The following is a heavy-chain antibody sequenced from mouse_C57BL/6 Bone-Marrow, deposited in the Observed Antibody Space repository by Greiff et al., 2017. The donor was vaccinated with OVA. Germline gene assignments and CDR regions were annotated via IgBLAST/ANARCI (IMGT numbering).Heavy chain of an antibody. V-gene: IGHV1-62-2*01. CDR2: FYPGSGSI. CDR1: GYTFTEYT. J-gene: IGHJ3*01. CDR3: ARHGRGAIYYGYYVAWFAY. D-gene: IGHD2-1*01. Sequence: VQLVESGAELVKPGASVKLSCKASGYTFTEYTIHWVKQRSGQGLEWIGWFYPGSGSIKYNEKFKDKATLTADKSSSTVYMELSRLTSEDSAVYFCARHGRGAIYYGYYVAWFAYWGQGTLVTVSA.